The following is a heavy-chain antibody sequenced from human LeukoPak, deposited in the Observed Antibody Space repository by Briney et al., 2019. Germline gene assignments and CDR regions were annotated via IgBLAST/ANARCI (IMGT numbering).Heavy chain of an antibody. Sequence: SETLSLTCSVSGGSISSDHWNWIRQTPGKGLEWIGCIYYSGRTYYNPSLKSRVTISVGMSKSQFSLRLTSVTAADTAVYYCARKNDFEIWGQGTLVTVSS. D-gene: IGHD2/OR15-2a*01. CDR3: ARKNDFEI. V-gene: IGHV4-59*01. J-gene: IGHJ3*02. CDR1: GGSISSDH. CDR2: IYYSGRT.